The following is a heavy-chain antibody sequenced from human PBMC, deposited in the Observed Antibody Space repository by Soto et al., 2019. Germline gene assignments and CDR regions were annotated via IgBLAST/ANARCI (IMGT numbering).Heavy chain of an antibody. Sequence: EVQLLESGGGLVQPGGSLRLSCAASGFTFSSYAMSWVRQAPGKGLEWVSAISGSGGSTYYADSVKGRFTISRDNSKNTLYLQMNRLRAEDTAVYYCAKWHTGYSSSWYWGQGTLVTVSS. D-gene: IGHD6-13*01. CDR2: ISGSGGST. J-gene: IGHJ4*02. CDR1: GFTFSSYA. V-gene: IGHV3-23*01. CDR3: AKWHTGYSSSWY.